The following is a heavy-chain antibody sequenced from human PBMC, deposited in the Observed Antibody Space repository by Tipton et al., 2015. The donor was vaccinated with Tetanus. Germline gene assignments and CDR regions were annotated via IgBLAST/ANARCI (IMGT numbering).Heavy chain of an antibody. D-gene: IGHD3-9*01. Sequence: PGLVKPSETLSLTCTVSGGSISSSNYYWGWIRQPPGKGLEWIGRIYYSGSTSYNPSLKGRVTISVDTSKNQFSLELNSVTAADTAVYYCARRGGDFLTGYYDSWGQGTLVTVSS. CDR1: GGSISSSNYY. CDR2: IYYSGST. CDR3: ARRGGDFLTGYYDS. J-gene: IGHJ4*02. V-gene: IGHV4-39*01.